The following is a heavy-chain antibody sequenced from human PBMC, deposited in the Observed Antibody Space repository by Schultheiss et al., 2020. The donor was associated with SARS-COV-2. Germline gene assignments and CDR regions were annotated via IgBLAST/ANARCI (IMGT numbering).Heavy chain of an antibody. CDR2: IWYDGSNK. Sequence: GGSLRLSCAASGFTFKSYGMHWVRQAPGKGLEWVAIIWYDGSNKYYADSVKGRFTISRDDSKNTVYLEMNSLRGEDTAVYYCARVLRLAIDYWGQGTLVTVSS. D-gene: IGHD6-19*01. CDR1: GFTFKSYG. V-gene: IGHV3-33*08. CDR3: ARVLRLAIDY. J-gene: IGHJ4*02.